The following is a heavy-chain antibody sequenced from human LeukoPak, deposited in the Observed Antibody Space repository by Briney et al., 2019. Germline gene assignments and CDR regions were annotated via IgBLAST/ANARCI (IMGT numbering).Heavy chain of an antibody. V-gene: IGHV4-34*01. J-gene: IGHJ4*02. D-gene: IGHD4-23*01. Sequence: SETLSLTCAVYGGSFSGYYWSWIRQPPGKGLEWIGEINHSGSTNYNPSLKSRVTISVDTPKNQFSLKLSSVTAADTAVYYCARVRAGNDYWGQGTLVTVSS. CDR3: ARVRAGNDY. CDR2: INHSGST. CDR1: GGSFSGYY.